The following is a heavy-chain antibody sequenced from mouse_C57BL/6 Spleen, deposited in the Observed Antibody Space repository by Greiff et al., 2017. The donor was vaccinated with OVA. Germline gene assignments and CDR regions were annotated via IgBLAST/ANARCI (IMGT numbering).Heavy chain of an antibody. CDR3: ARTVVAPYAMDY. D-gene: IGHD1-1*01. CDR1: GYTFTSYW. J-gene: IGHJ4*01. CDR2: IYPGDGDT. Sequence: QVQLQQPGAELVKPGASVKMSCKASGYTFTSYWITWVKQRPGKGLEWIGRIYPGDGDTNYNGKFKGKATLTADKSSSTAYMQLSSLTSEDSAVYFCARTVVAPYAMDYWGQGTSVTVSS. V-gene: IGHV1-82*01.